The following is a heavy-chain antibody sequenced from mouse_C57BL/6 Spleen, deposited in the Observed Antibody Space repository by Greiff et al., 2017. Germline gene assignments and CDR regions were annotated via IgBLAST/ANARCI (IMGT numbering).Heavy chain of an antibody. CDR2: INPGSGGT. CDR1: GYAFTNYL. V-gene: IGHV1-54*01. Sequence: QVQLQQSGAVLVRPGTSVKVSCQASGYAFTNYLIEWVKQRPGQGLEWIGVINPGSGGTNYNEKFKGKATLTADKSSSTAYMQLSSLTSEDSAVYFCARSDYYAMDYWGQGTSVTVSS. CDR3: ARSDYYAMDY. J-gene: IGHJ4*01.